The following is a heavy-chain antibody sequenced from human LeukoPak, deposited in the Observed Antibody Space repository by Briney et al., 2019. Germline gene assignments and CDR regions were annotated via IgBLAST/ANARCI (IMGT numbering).Heavy chain of an antibody. CDR1: GFRFGNYG. CDR3: ARGPRGTSGWYFDY. J-gene: IGHJ4*02. CDR2: IWYDGSDK. Sequence: PGRSLRLSCAASGFRFGNYGMHWVRQAPGKGLEWAAIIWYDGSDKYYSDSVKGRFTISRDNSKNTLYLQMNSLRAEDTAVYFCARGPRGTSGWYFDYWGQGTLVTVSS. V-gene: IGHV3-33*01. D-gene: IGHD6-19*01.